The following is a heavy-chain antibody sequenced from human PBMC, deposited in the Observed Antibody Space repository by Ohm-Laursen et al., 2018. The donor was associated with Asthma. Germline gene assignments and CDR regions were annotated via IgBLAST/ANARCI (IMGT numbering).Heavy chain of an antibody. V-gene: IGHV3-23*01. CDR3: AKRGRWAGKDRTSILISIVGATLSPRDAFDI. D-gene: IGHD1-26*01. CDR1: GFTFSSYA. CDR2: ISGSGGST. J-gene: IGHJ3*02. Sequence: SLRLSCAASGFTFSSYAMSWVRQAPGKGLEWVSAISGSGGSTYYADSVKGRFTISRDNSKNTLYLQMNSLRAEDTAVYYCAKRGRWAGKDRTSILISIVGATLSPRDAFDIWGQGTMVTVSS.